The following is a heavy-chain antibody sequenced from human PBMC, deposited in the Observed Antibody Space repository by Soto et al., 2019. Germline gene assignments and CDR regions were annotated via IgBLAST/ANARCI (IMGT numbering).Heavy chain of an antibody. D-gene: IGHD3-9*01. CDR3: ARDREPDGIWTFDS. Sequence: GGSLRLSCAASGFTVGKYTMGWVRQAPGKGLEWVAESYSTGGTEYADSVKGRFTISRDNSKNTLFLQMNSLGVEDTALYYCARDREPDGIWTFDSWGQGTLVTVSS. CDR2: SYSTGGT. V-gene: IGHV3-53*01. J-gene: IGHJ4*02. CDR1: GFTVGKYT.